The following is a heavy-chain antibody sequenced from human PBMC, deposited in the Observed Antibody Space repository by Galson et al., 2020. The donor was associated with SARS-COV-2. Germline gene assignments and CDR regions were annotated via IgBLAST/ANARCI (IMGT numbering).Heavy chain of an antibody. J-gene: IGHJ6*02. Sequence: SETLSLTCTVSGGSISSGGYYWSWIRQHPGKGLEWIGYIYYSGSTYYNPSLKSRVTISVDTSKNQFSLKLSSVTAADTAMYYCARYRIQLWLDPYDGMDVWGQGTTVTVSS. CDR1: GGSISSGGYY. D-gene: IGHD5-18*01. CDR3: ARYRIQLWLDPYDGMDV. V-gene: IGHV4-31*03. CDR2: IYYSGST.